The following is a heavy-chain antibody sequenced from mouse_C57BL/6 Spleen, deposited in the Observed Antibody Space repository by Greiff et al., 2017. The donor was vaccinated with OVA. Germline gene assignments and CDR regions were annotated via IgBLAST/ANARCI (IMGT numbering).Heavy chain of an antibody. CDR3: AIDYCSSHPYAMDY. Sequence: QVQLQQPGAELVRPGTSVKVSCKASGYAFTNYLIEWVKQRPGQGLEWIGVINPGSGGTNYNEKFKGKATLTADKSSSTASMQLSSLTSEDAAVYFVAIDYCSSHPYAMDYWGQGTSVTVSS. CDR1: GYAFTNYL. CDR2: INPGSGGT. J-gene: IGHJ4*01. V-gene: IGHV1-54*01. D-gene: IGHD1-1*01.